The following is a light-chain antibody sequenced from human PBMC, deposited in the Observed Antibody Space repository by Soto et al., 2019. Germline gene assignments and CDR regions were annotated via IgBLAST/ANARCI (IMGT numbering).Light chain of an antibody. Sequence: VLPQSPCPLSLSLGEIATVSFNLIRSRGSNFLAWYQHKPGQAPRLLIYGASTRPTGIPARFSGSGSGTEFTLTISSPQSEDFAVYYCQQYNNWPPLTSGQRTRLEIK. J-gene: IGKJ5*01. V-gene: IGKV3D-15*01. CDR3: QQYNNWPPLT. CDR2: GAS. CDR1: RSRGSN.